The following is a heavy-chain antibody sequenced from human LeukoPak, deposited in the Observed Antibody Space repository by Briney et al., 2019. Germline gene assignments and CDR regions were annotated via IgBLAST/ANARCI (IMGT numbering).Heavy chain of an antibody. D-gene: IGHD3-10*02. V-gene: IGHV3-21*01. Sequence: GGSLRLSCAASGFTFSSYSMNWVRQAPGKGLEWVSSISSSSSYIYYADSVKGRFTISRDNAKNSLYLQMNSLRAEDTAVYYCARDSPLYVHAFDIWGQGTMVTDSS. CDR1: GFTFSSYS. J-gene: IGHJ3*02. CDR3: ARDSPLYVHAFDI. CDR2: ISSSSSYI.